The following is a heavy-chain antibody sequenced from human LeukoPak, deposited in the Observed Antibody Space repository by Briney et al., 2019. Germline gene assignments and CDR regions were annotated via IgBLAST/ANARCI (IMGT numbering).Heavy chain of an antibody. Sequence: SLRLSCAASGFTFDDYAMHWVRQAPGKGLEWVSGLSWNSVGIGYADSVEGRFTISRDDAKNTVYLQMNSLRAEDTAVYYCATVFDFWGQGTLVTVSS. D-gene: IGHD2-21*02. J-gene: IGHJ5*01. V-gene: IGHV3-9*01. CDR2: LSWNSVGI. CDR1: GFTFDDYA. CDR3: ATVFDF.